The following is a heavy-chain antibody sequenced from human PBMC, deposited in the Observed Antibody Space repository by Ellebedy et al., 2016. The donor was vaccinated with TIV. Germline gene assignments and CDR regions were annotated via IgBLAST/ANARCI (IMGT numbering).Heavy chain of an antibody. CDR3: ARQGYRGYSYGATYTPFDY. D-gene: IGHD5-18*01. CDR1: GGSISSYY. Sequence: MPSETLSLTCSVSGGSISSYYWSWIRQPPGKGLEWIGNIYYSGSTYYNPSLKSRVTISVDTSKNQFSLKLSSVTAADTAVYYCARQGYRGYSYGATYTPFDYWGQGTLVTVSS. V-gene: IGHV4-59*08. CDR2: IYYSGST. J-gene: IGHJ4*02.